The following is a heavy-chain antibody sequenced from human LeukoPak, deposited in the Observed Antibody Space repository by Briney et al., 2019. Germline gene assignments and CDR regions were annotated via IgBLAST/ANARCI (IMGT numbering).Heavy chain of an antibody. CDR1: GYTFTSYY. CDR3: ARAGETHAIDY. CDR2: INPSGGST. V-gene: IGHV1-46*01. J-gene: IGHJ4*02. D-gene: IGHD3-16*01. Sequence: ASVKVSCKASGYTFTSYYMHWVRQARGQGLEWMGIINPSGGSTSYAQKFQGRVTMTRDKYTSTVYMELSSLRSEDTAVYYCARAGETHAIDYWGQGTLVTVSS.